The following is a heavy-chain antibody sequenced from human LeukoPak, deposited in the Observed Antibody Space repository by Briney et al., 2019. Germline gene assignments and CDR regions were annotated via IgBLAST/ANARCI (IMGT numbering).Heavy chain of an antibody. CDR3: ARRTPQDYGDSFSFDY. D-gene: IGHD4-17*01. CDR1: GGSISIYY. Sequence: PSETLSLTCTVSGGSISIYYWTWIRQPPGKGLECIGYVYNTGTTNYNPSLKSRVAISVATSKNQFSLRLSAVTAADTAVYYCARRTPQDYGDSFSFDYWGQGTLVSVSS. J-gene: IGHJ4*02. V-gene: IGHV4-59*01. CDR2: VYNTGTT.